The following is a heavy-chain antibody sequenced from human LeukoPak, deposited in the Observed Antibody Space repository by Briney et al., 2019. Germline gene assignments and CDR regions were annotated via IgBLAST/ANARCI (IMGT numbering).Heavy chain of an antibody. CDR1: GFTFSSYG. D-gene: IGHD1-1*01. V-gene: IGHV3-30*18. Sequence: HPGGSLRLSCAASGFTFSSYGMHWVRQAPGKGLEWVAVISYDGSNKYYADSVKGRFTISRDNSKNTLYLQMNSLRAEDTAVYYCANHWNGYYFDYWGQGTLVTVSS. CDR2: ISYDGSNK. CDR3: ANHWNGYYFDY. J-gene: IGHJ4*02.